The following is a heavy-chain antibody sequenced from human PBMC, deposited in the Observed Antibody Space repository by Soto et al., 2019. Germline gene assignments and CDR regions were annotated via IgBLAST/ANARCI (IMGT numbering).Heavy chain of an antibody. CDR2: IYFTGST. Sequence: DTLSLTCTVSGGAVSSGTYYWSWIRQPPGKGLEWIGHIYFTGSTNYNPSLKSRVTMSLDTSRNQFSLKLSSVTAADTAVYYCTRGPPRVQWFDPWGLGTLVTVSS. J-gene: IGHJ5*02. V-gene: IGHV4-61*01. CDR1: GGAVSSGTYY. CDR3: TRGPPRVQWFDP.